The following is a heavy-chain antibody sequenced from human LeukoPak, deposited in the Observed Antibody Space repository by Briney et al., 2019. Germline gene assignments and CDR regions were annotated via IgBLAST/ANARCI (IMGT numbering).Heavy chain of an antibody. J-gene: IGHJ4*02. D-gene: IGHD5-12*01. Sequence: PSETLSLTCTVSGGSISSYYWSWIRQPPGKGLEWIGYIYYSGSTNYNPSLKSRVTISVDTSKNQFSLKLSSVTAADTAVYYCARRSGGGYVDLFDYWGQRTLVTVSS. CDR2: IYYSGST. V-gene: IGHV4-59*08. CDR1: GGSISSYY. CDR3: ARRSGGGYVDLFDY.